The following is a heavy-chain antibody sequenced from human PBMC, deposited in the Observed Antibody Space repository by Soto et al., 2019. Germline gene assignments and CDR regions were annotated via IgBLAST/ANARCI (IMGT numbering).Heavy chain of an antibody. CDR1: GYTFTSYY. CDR3: SRDQLSGVYGSGSYPAY. D-gene: IGHD3-10*01. Sequence: ASVKVSCKASGYTFTSYYMHWVRQAPGQSLEWMGWINAGNGDTKYSQEFQGRVTITRDTSANTAYMELSSLISEDTAVYYCSRDQLSGVYGSGSYPAYWGQGTLVTVSS. CDR2: INAGNGDT. J-gene: IGHJ4*02. V-gene: IGHV1-3*01.